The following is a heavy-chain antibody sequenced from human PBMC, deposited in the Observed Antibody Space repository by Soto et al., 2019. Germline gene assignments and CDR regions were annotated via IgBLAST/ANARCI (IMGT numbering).Heavy chain of an antibody. Sequence: QVQLQESGPGLVKPSETLSLTCTVSGGSISSYYWSWIRQPPGKGLEWIGYIYYSGSTNYNPSLKSRVTISVATSKNQFSLKLSSVTAADTAVYYCARCPTEYYDILTATGAFDIWGQGTMVTVSS. CDR3: ARCPTEYYDILTATGAFDI. V-gene: IGHV4-59*08. D-gene: IGHD3-9*01. CDR1: GGSISSYY. CDR2: IYYSGST. J-gene: IGHJ3*02.